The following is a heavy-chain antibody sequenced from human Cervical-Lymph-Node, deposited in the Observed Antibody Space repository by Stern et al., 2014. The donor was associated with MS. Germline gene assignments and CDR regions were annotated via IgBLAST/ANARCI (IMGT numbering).Heavy chain of an antibody. J-gene: IGHJ4*02. D-gene: IGHD2-15*01. V-gene: IGHV3-23*04. Sequence: VQLVESGGGLVQPGGSLRLSWAASGFTFSDYAMSWVRQAPGKGLEWVSAISLSGGSTFYADSVQGRFTISRDNSKNTLYLQMNSLRAEDTAVYYCAKDRELVVVTFDSWGQGTLVTVSS. CDR3: AKDRELVVVTFDS. CDR2: ISLSGGST. CDR1: GFTFSDYA.